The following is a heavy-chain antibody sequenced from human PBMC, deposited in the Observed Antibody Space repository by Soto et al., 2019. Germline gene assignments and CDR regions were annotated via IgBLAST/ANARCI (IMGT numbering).Heavy chain of an antibody. D-gene: IGHD1-26*01. CDR1: GGTFSSYA. J-gene: IGHJ4*02. CDR3: ARVFVLGWELRGGFDY. Sequence: QVQLVQSGAEVKKPGSSVKVSCKASGGTFSSYAIGWVRQAPGQGLEWMGGIIPIFGTANYAQKFQGRVTITADESTSTDYMELSSLRSEDTAVYYCARVFVLGWELRGGFDYWGQGTLVTVSS. CDR2: IIPIFGTA. V-gene: IGHV1-69*01.